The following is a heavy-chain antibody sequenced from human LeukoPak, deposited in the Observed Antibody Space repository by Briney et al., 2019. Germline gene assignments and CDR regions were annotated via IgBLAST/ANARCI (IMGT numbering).Heavy chain of an antibody. CDR1: GFTFDDYA. Sequence: PGGSLRLSCAASGFTFDDYAMHWVRQAPGKGLEWVSLISWDGGSTYYADSVKGRFTISRDNSKNSLYLQMNSLRAEDTALYYCAKDGDCSSTSCPYYYYYYMDVWGKGTTVTVSS. CDR3: AKDGDCSSTSCPYYYYYYMDV. J-gene: IGHJ6*03. D-gene: IGHD2-2*01. V-gene: IGHV3-43D*03. CDR2: ISWDGGST.